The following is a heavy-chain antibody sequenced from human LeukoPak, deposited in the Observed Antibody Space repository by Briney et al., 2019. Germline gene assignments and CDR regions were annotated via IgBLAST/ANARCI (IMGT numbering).Heavy chain of an antibody. J-gene: IGHJ5*02. D-gene: IGHD5/OR15-5a*01. CDR2: IYISGIT. CDR1: GGSISSYY. V-gene: IGHV4-4*07. CDR3: TRDLPTPPYNWFDP. Sequence: SETLSLTCTVSGGSISSYYWSWIRQPAGKGLEWIGRIYISGITDYNPSLQSRVNMSLDASKNQFSLKLSSVTAADTAVYYCTRDLPTPPYNWFDPWGQGTLVTVSS.